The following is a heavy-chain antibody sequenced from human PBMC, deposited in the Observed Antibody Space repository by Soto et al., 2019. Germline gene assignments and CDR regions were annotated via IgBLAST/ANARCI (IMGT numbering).Heavy chain of an antibody. J-gene: IGHJ5*02. Sequence: ASVKVSCKASGYTFTSYDINWVRQATGQGLEWMGWMNPNSGNTGYAQKFQGRVTMTRNTSISTAYMELSSLRSEDTAVYYCARTYYGFWNGYLDQPWFDPWGQGTLVTVSS. D-gene: IGHD3-3*01. CDR3: ARTYYGFWNGYLDQPWFDP. CDR1: GYTFTSYD. CDR2: MNPNSGNT. V-gene: IGHV1-8*01.